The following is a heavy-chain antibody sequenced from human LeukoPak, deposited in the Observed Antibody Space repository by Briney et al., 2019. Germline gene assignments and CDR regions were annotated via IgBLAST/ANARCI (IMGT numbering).Heavy chain of an antibody. J-gene: IGHJ5*02. CDR3: ARDRYGDYWFDP. D-gene: IGHD4-17*01. CDR2: IKQDGSEK. Sequence: GGSLRLSCAASGFTFTNAWMHWVRQAPGKGLEWVANIKQDGSEKYYVDSVKGRFTISRDNAKNSLYLQMNSLRAEDTAVYYCARDRYGDYWFDPWGQGTLVTVSS. V-gene: IGHV3-7*01. CDR1: GFTFTNAW.